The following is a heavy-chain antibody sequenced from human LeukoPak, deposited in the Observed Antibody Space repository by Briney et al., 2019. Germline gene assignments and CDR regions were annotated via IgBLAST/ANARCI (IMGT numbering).Heavy chain of an antibody. CDR2: ISSSGSTI. D-gene: IGHD3-3*01. CDR3: AKTYYDFWSGYKMDAFDI. Sequence: GGSLRLSCAASGFTFSDYYMSWIRQAPGKGLEWVSYISSSGSTIYYADSVKGRFTISRDNSKNTLYLQMNSLRAEDTAVYYCAKTYYDFWSGYKMDAFDIWGQGTMVTVSS. CDR1: GFTFSDYY. V-gene: IGHV3-11*04. J-gene: IGHJ3*02.